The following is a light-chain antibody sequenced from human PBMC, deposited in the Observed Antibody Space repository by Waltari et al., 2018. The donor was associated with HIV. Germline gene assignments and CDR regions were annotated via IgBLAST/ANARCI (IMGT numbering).Light chain of an antibody. V-gene: IGKV3-15*01. CDR1: QNVGNN. Sequence: EVAVTQSPATLSVFPGERGTLSCTTNQNVGNNLAWYQKKSGQGPRLLIYGASTRATGVPGRFGGSGSGTEFNFTIASLQADDSAVYYCQHYDSWSRTFGQGTTIEIK. J-gene: IGKJ1*01. CDR3: QHYDSWSRT. CDR2: GAS.